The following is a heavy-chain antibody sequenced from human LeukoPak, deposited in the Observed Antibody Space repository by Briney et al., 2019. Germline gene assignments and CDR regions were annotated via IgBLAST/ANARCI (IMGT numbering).Heavy chain of an antibody. J-gene: IGHJ5*02. Sequence: WETLSLTCTVSGGSISSYYWSWIRQPAGKGLELIGRIYTSGSTNYNPSLKSRVTMSVDTSRNQFSLKLSSVTAADTAVYYCARGNLAVAGTNWFDPWGQGTLVTVSS. CDR1: GGSISSYY. D-gene: IGHD6-19*01. CDR2: IYTSGST. V-gene: IGHV4-4*07. CDR3: ARGNLAVAGTNWFDP.